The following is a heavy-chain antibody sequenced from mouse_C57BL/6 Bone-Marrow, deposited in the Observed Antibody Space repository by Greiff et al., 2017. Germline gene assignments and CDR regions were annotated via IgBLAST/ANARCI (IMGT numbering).Heavy chain of an antibody. CDR3: ASPSTVVATDWYFDV. V-gene: IGHV1-53*01. Sequence: VQLQQSGTELVKPGASVKLSCKASGYTFTSYWMHWVKQRPGQGLEWIGNINPSNGGTNYNEKFKSKATLTVDKSSSTAYMQLSSLTSEDSAVYYCASPSTVVATDWYFDVWGTGTTVTVSS. D-gene: IGHD1-1*01. CDR1: GYTFTSYW. CDR2: INPSNGGT. J-gene: IGHJ1*03.